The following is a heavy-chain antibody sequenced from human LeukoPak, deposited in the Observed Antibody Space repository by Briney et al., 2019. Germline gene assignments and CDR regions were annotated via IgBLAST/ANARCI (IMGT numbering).Heavy chain of an antibody. V-gene: IGHV3-23*01. CDR3: AKGISWRWNDAFDI. CDR2: ISGSSDST. D-gene: IGHD6-13*01. Sequence: PGGSLRLSCAASGFTFSNYAMSWVRQAPGKGLEWVSTISGSSDSTYYADSVKGRFTISRDNAKNTLDLQMNSLRAEDTAVYYCAKGISWRWNDAFDIWGQGTMVTVSS. CDR1: GFTFSNYA. J-gene: IGHJ3*02.